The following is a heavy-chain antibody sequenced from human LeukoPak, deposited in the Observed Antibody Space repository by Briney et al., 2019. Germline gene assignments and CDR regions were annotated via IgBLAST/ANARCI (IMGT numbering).Heavy chain of an antibody. D-gene: IGHD6-19*01. CDR1: GYTFTGYY. V-gene: IGHV1-2*02. Sequence: ASVKVSCKASGYTFTGYYMHWVRQAPGQGLEWMGWINPNSGGTNYAQKFQGRVTMTRDTSISTAYMELSRLRSDDTAVYYCAAISNGYSSGPYYFDYWGQGTLVTVSS. J-gene: IGHJ4*02. CDR3: AAISNGYSSGPYYFDY. CDR2: INPNSGGT.